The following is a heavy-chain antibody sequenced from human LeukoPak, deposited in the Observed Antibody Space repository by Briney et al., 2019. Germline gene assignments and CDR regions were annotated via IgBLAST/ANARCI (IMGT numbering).Heavy chain of an antibody. CDR1: GFTFSSYG. CDR3: ATKAAAGTYYYYGMDV. V-gene: IGHV3-30*03. Sequence: GGSLRLSCAASGFTFSSYGMHWVRQAPGKGLEWVAVISYDGSNKYYADSVKGRFTISRDNSKNTLYLQMNSLRAEDTAVYYCATKAAAGTYYYYGMDVWGQGTTVTASS. CDR2: ISYDGSNK. D-gene: IGHD6-13*01. J-gene: IGHJ6*02.